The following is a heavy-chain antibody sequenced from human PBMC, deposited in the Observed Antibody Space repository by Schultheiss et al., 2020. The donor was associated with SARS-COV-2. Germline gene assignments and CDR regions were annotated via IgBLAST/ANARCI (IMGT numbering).Heavy chain of an antibody. CDR2: IYTSGST. D-gene: IGHD6-6*01. CDR3: ARGGRTRQNYYYGMDV. J-gene: IGHJ6*02. V-gene: IGHV4-61*02. CDR1: GGSISSGGYY. Sequence: SQTLSLTCTVSGGSISSGGYYWSWIRQPPGKGLEWIGRIYTSGSTNYNPSLKSRVTMSVDTSKNQFSLKLSSVTAADTAVYYCARGGRTRQNYYYGMDVWGQGTMVTVSS.